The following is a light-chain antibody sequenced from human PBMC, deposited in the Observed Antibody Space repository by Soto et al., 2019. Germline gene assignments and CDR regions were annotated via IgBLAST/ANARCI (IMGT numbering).Light chain of an antibody. CDR3: QQVNSYPRT. J-gene: IGKJ3*01. Sequence: IQLTQSPSSLSASVGDRVTVTCRASQGISSYLAWYQQKPGKAPKLLIYTASTLQSGVPSRFSGSGSGTDFTLTISSLQPEDFATYYCQQVNSYPRTFGPGTKGDFK. CDR2: TAS. CDR1: QGISSY. V-gene: IGKV1-9*01.